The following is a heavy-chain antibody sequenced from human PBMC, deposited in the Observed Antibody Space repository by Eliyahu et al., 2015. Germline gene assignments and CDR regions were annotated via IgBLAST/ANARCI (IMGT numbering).Heavy chain of an antibody. CDR3: ARAPFLEYYFDF. D-gene: IGHD2/OR15-2a*01. J-gene: IGHJ4*02. CDR2: IYHTGSS. CDR1: TSGYY. Sequence: TSGYYWGWIRQPPGKGLEWIGSIYHTGSSYYNPSLKSRVTISVDTSKNQFSLKVNSVTAADTAVYYCARAPFLEYYFDFWGQGTLVTVSS. V-gene: IGHV4-38-2*02.